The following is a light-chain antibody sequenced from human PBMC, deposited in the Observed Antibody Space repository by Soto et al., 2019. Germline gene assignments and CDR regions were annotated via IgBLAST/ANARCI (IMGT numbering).Light chain of an antibody. CDR2: DVS. CDR3: VSYTGTHIPVA. CDR1: SSDVGAYNS. Sequence: QSALTQPRSVSGSPGQSVTISCTGTSSDVGAYNSVSWYQQHPDKAPKLMIYDVSQRPSGVPDRFSGSKSGNTASLTISGLQAEDEAEYYCVSYTGTHIPVALGGGTKVTVL. J-gene: IGLJ2*01. V-gene: IGLV2-11*01.